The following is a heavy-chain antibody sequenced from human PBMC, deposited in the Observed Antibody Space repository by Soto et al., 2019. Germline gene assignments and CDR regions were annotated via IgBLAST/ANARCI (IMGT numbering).Heavy chain of an antibody. CDR2: IYYSGST. J-gene: IGHJ4*02. Sequence: SETLSLTCTVSGGSISSSSYYWGWIRQPPGKGLEWIGSIYYSGSTYYNPSLKSRVTISLDTSKNRFSLKLSSVTAADTAVYYCARAGYYDTSGYGPLRFDYWGQGTLVTVSS. V-gene: IGHV4-39*07. CDR3: ARAGYYDTSGYGPLRFDY. CDR1: GGSISSSSYY. D-gene: IGHD3-22*01.